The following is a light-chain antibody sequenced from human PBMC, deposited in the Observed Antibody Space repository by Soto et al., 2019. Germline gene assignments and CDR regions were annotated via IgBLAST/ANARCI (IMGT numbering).Light chain of an antibody. CDR2: LNIDGSH. V-gene: IGLV4-69*01. CDR3: QTWVTGIVV. CDR1: SGHSSSA. Sequence: QSVLTQSPSASASLGASVKLTCTLSSGHSSSAIAWHQQQPEKGPRYLMNLNIDGSHSKGDGIPDRFSGSSSGAERYLTISSLQSEDEADYYCQTWVTGIVVFGGGTKLTVL. J-gene: IGLJ2*01.